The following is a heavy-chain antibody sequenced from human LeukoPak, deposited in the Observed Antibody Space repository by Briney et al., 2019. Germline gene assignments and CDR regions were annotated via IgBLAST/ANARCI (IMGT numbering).Heavy chain of an antibody. J-gene: IGHJ5*02. Sequence: PGGSLRLPCAASGFTFSSYGMHWVRQAPGKGLEWVAVIWYDGSNKYYADSVKGRFTISRDNSKNTLYLQMNSLRAEDTAVYYCARPGKEWLVIHWFDPWGQGTLVTVSS. V-gene: IGHV3-33*01. D-gene: IGHD6-19*01. CDR1: GFTFSSYG. CDR2: IWYDGSNK. CDR3: ARPGKEWLVIHWFDP.